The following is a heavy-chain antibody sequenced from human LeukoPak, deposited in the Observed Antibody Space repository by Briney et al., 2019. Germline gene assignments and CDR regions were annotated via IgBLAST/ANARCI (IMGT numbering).Heavy chain of an antibody. CDR1: GYTFTGYY. Sequence: ASVKVSCKASGYTFTGYYMHWVRQAPGQGLEWMGWINPNSGGTNYAQKFQGRVTMTRDTSISTAYMELSRLRSDDTAVYYCARAEILWFGDRDAFDIWGQGTMVTVSS. CDR2: INPNSGGT. D-gene: IGHD3-10*01. J-gene: IGHJ3*02. CDR3: ARAEILWFGDRDAFDI. V-gene: IGHV1-2*02.